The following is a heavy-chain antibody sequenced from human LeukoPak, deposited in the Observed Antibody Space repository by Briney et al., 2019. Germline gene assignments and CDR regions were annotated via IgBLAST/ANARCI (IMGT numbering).Heavy chain of an antibody. CDR3: TTGMYYYDSSGYPFDY. Sequence: WIRQAPGKGLEWVGRIKSKTDGGTTDYAAPVKGRFTISRDDSKNTLYLQMNSLKTEDTAVYYCTTGMYYYDSSGYPFDYWGQGTLVTVSS. V-gene: IGHV3-15*07. CDR2: IKSKTDGGTT. D-gene: IGHD3-22*01. J-gene: IGHJ4*02.